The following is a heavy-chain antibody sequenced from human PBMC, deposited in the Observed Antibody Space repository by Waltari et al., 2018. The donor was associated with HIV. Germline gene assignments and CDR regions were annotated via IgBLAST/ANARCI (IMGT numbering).Heavy chain of an antibody. V-gene: IGHV3-7*01. CDR2: INHDGREK. J-gene: IGHJ6*02. Sequence: EVQLVESGGDLVQPGGSLRLSCAASGFTLRNYWMTWVPQAPGKGLEWVANINHDGREKYYVDSVKGRFTITRDNTKNSLFLQMNSLRAEDTAVYFCARYGSHPYGMDVWGQGTTVTVSS. CDR1: GFTLRNYW. D-gene: IGHD4-17*01. CDR3: ARYGSHPYGMDV.